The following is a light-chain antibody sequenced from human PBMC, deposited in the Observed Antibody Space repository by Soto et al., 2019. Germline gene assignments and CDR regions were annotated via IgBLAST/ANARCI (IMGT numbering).Light chain of an antibody. V-gene: IGLV1-40*01. CDR2: DNN. J-gene: IGLJ2*01. CDR3: QSFDTSLSGFVV. Sequence: QSVLTQPPSMSGAPGQRVTISCTGSSSNIGAGHDVHWYQQHPGTAPKLLIFDNNNRPSGVPDRFSCSKSDPSASLAITGLQAEDEADYYCQSFDTSLSGFVVFGGGTKLTVL. CDR1: SSNIGAGHD.